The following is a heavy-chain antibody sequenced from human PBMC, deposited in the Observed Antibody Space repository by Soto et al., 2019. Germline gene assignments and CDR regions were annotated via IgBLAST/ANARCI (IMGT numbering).Heavy chain of an antibody. Sequence: QVQLQESGPGLVKPSQTLSLTCTVSGDSISRNGHFWTWIRQHPGKGLGWIGYIYYSGSSYYNPSLKSRVIISVDTAKNQFSMNLTAVTAADTAVYYCARGTMLRGPGYYYAMDVWGQGTTVTVSS. CDR1: GDSISRNGHF. CDR3: ARGTMLRGPGYYYAMDV. CDR2: IYYSGSS. J-gene: IGHJ6*02. V-gene: IGHV4-31*03. D-gene: IGHD3-10*01.